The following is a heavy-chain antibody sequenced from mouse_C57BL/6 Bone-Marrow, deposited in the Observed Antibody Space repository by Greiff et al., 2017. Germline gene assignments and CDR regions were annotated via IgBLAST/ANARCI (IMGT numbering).Heavy chain of an antibody. V-gene: IGHV1-9*01. CDR2: ILPGSGST. D-gene: IGHD1-1*01. CDR3: ARGSTYWYFDV. Sequence: QVQLQPSGAELMKPGASVKLSCKATGYTFTGYWIEWVKQRPGHGLEWIGEILPGSGSTNYNEKFKGKATFPADTSSNTAYMQLSSLTTEDSAIYYCARGSTYWYFDVWGTGTTVTVAS. CDR1: GYTFTGYW. J-gene: IGHJ1*03.